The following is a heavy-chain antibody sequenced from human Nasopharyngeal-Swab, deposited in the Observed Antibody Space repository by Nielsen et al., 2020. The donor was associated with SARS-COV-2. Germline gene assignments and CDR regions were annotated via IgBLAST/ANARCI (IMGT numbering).Heavy chain of an antibody. V-gene: IGHV3-30*03. CDR2: ISYDGSNK. D-gene: IGHD6-19*01. J-gene: IGHJ6*02. Sequence: GESLKISCAASGFTFSSYGMHWVRQAPGKGLEWVAVISYDGSNKNYADSVKGRFTISRDNSKNTPYLQMNSLRAEDTAVYYCAREAQTGYSSGWRYYYYGMDVWGQGTTVTVSS. CDR1: GFTFSSYG. CDR3: AREAQTGYSSGWRYYYYGMDV.